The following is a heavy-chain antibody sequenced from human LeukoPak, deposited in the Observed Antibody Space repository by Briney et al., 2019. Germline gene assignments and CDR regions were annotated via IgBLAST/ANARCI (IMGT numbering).Heavy chain of an antibody. CDR3: ARCETVTCIDY. Sequence: SSETLSLTCAVYGGSFSGYYWSWIRQPPGKGLEWIGEINHSGSTNYNPSLKSRVTISVDTSKNQFSLKLSSVTAADTAVYYCARCETVTCIDYWGQGTLATVSS. J-gene: IGHJ4*02. CDR1: GGSFSGYY. D-gene: IGHD4-17*01. CDR2: INHSGST. V-gene: IGHV4-34*01.